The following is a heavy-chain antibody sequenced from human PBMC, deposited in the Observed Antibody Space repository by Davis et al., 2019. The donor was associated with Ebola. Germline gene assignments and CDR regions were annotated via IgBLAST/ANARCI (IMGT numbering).Heavy chain of an antibody. Sequence: GESLKISCAASDFTVSNNYMSWVRQAPGKGLEWVSIIYSGGSTYYADSVKGRFTNSRDNAKNVLYLQMNSLSAEDTAFYYCIKDTSPGGADYWGQGTLVTVSS. CDR1: DFTVSNNY. D-gene: IGHD4-23*01. J-gene: IGHJ4*02. CDR2: IYSGGST. CDR3: IKDTSPGGADY. V-gene: IGHV3-53*05.